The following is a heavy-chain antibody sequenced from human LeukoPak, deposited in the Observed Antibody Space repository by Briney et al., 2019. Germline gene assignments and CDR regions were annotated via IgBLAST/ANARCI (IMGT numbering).Heavy chain of an antibody. CDR2: TYYRSKWYN. D-gene: IGHD5-18*01. J-gene: IGHJ3*02. V-gene: IGHV6-1*01. Sequence: SQTLSLTCVISGDSVSSNSSWNWIRQSPSRGLVWLGRTYYRSKWYNDYVVSVKSRININPDTSKNRFSLQLNSVTPEDTAVYYCARGGQGDGYSADEALDIWGQGTMVTVS. CDR3: ARGGQGDGYSADEALDI. CDR1: GDSVSSNSS.